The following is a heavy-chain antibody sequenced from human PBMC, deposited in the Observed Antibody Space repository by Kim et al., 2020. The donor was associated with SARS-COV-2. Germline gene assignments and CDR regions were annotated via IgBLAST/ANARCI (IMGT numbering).Heavy chain of an antibody. CDR1: GGSFSGYY. CDR2: INHSGST. Sequence: SETLSLTCAVYGGSFSGYYWSWIRQPPGKGLEWIGEINHSGSTNYNPSLKSRVTISVDTSKNQFSLKLSSVTAADTAVYYCARGDYGSGIEVAFDIWGQGTMVTVSS. D-gene: IGHD3-10*01. V-gene: IGHV4-34*01. CDR3: ARGDYGSGIEVAFDI. J-gene: IGHJ3*02.